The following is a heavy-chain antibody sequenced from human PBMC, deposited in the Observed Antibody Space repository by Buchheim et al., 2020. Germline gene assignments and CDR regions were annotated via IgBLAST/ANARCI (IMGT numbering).Heavy chain of an antibody. Sequence: QLQLRESGSGLMKPSQTLSLTCTVSGGSVSNDGYSWSWIRQPPGKGLEWIGYIHHSGGTDYNPSLKSRVTISVDSSKNQFSLKLTSVTAADTAVYYCARGGTVPYYYYGMDVWGQGTT. V-gene: IGHV4-30-2*01. D-gene: IGHD4-17*01. CDR3: ARGGTVPYYYYGMDV. J-gene: IGHJ6*02. CDR2: IHHSGGT. CDR1: GGSVSNDGYS.